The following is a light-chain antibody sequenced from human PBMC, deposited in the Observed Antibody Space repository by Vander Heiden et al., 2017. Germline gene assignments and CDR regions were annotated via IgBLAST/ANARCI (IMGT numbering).Light chain of an antibody. Sequence: SVLTQPPSASRPPGQRFPISFPGGRSTIGSNTVHWYQHRPGTAHKVLIYSNDQRPAGVPDRFSGSKSGTAASLAIGGPQAEDEADYYCVSGEDNSNVVFGGGTKLTVL. CDR1: RSTIGSNT. CDR3: VSGEDNSNVV. V-gene: IGLV1-44*01. CDR2: SND. J-gene: IGLJ2*01.